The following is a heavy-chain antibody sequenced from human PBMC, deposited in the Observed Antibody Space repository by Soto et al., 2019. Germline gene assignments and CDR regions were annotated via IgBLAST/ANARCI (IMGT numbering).Heavy chain of an antibody. J-gene: IGHJ6*02. CDR3: ASTSYCNGSSCYSRHYYGMDV. CDR1: GGTFSKYS. Sequence: QVRLVQSGAEVKKPGSSVKVSCKVSGGTFSKYSLSWVRQTPGQGLEWMGGITPFVDTSNYAQRFLGRVTITANNPTNTAFWEGGGLKSEATALYFCASTSYCNGSSCYSRHYYGMDVWGQGTTVTVSS. V-gene: IGHV1-69*06. D-gene: IGHD2-21*01. CDR2: ITPFVDTS.